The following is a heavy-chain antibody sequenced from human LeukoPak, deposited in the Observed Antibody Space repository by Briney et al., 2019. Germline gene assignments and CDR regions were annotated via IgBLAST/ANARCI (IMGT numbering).Heavy chain of an antibody. D-gene: IGHD6-13*01. CDR2: ISSSSSYI. Sequence: GGSLRLSCAASGFTFSTYSMNWVRQAPGKGLEWVSSISSSSSYIYYADSVKGRFTISRDNAKNSLYLQMNSLRAEDTALYYCARYNGGIAAAGSDYCGQGTLVTVSS. CDR3: ARYNGGIAAAGSDY. CDR1: GFTFSTYS. J-gene: IGHJ4*02. V-gene: IGHV3-21*01.